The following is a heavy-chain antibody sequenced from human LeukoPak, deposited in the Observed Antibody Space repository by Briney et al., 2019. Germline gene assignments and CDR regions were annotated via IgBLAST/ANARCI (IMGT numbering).Heavy chain of an antibody. CDR1: GFTFSSYW. CDR2: INSDGSST. V-gene: IGHV3-74*01. CDR3: ARDKVSGATLLDY. D-gene: IGHD1-26*01. J-gene: IGHJ4*02. Sequence: GGSLRLSCAASGFTFSSYWMHWVRQAPGKGLVWVSRINSDGSSTSYADSVKGRFTISRDNAKNTVYLQMNSLRGEDTAVYYCARDKVSGATLLDYWGQGTLVTVSS.